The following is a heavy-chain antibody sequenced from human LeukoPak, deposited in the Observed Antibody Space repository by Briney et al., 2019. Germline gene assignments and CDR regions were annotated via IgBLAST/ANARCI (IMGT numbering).Heavy chain of an antibody. CDR3: ARDYGDYVVDP. V-gene: IGHV1-2*02. CDR1: GYTFSNYY. D-gene: IGHD4-17*01. Sequence: ASVMVSCKASGYTFSNYYLHWVRQAPGQGLEWMGWINPNSGGTNYAQKFQGRVTMTRDTSISTAYMELSRLRSDDTAVYYCARDYGDYVVDPWGQGTLVTVSS. CDR2: INPNSGGT. J-gene: IGHJ5*02.